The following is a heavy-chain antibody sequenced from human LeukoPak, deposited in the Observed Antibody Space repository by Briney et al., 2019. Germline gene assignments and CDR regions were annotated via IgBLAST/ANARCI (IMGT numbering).Heavy chain of an antibody. CDR2: ISGRDTNT. J-gene: IGHJ4*02. Sequence: GGSLRLSCAASGFTFSSSGMNWVRQAPGKGREWGSTISGRDTNTYYADSVEGRFIISRDNSKNTLYLQMNSLRAENTAVYYCAKRSDYGGNGNYFDYWGQGTPVTVSS. CDR3: AKRSDYGGNGNYFDY. D-gene: IGHD4-23*01. V-gene: IGHV3-23*01. CDR1: GFTFSSSG.